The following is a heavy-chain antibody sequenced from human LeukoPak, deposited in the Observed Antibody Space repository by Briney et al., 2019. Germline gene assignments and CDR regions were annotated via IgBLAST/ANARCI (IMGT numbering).Heavy chain of an antibody. Sequence: PGGSLRLSCAASGFTFSNYWMSWVRQAPGKRLEWVANIKQDGGEKYYVDSVKGRFTISRDNAQNSLYLHMNSLRAEDTAVYYCARDKIVGATKNDYWGQGTLVTVSS. CDR2: IKQDGGEK. CDR1: GFTFSNYW. CDR3: ARDKIVGATKNDY. D-gene: IGHD1-26*01. V-gene: IGHV3-7*03. J-gene: IGHJ4*02.